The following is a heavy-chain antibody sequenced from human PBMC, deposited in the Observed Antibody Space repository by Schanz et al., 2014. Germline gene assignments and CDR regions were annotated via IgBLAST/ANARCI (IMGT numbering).Heavy chain of an antibody. J-gene: IGHJ5*02. V-gene: IGHV3-23*01. Sequence: EVHLLESGGGLVQPGGSLRLSCAASGFSFGTYAMSWVRQAPGKGLEWVSAISGSGGSTYYADSVKGRFTISRDNSKNTVYIQMNSLRAEDTAVYYCVRDILHRVYDSGSPWGQGTLVTVAS. CDR2: ISGSGGST. CDR1: GFSFGTYA. D-gene: IGHD3-10*01. CDR3: VRDILHRVYDSGSP.